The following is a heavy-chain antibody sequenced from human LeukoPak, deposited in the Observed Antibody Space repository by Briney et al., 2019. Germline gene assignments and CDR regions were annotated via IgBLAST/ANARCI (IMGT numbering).Heavy chain of an antibody. Sequence: PSQTLSLTCTVSGGSISSGDYYWSWIRQPPGKGLEWIGYIYYSGSTYYNPSLKSRVTISVDTSKNQFSLKLSSVTAADTAVYYCAKSLSSCSSTSCTSPYYYYYMDVWGKGTTVTVSS. D-gene: IGHD2-2*01. CDR3: AKSLSSCSSTSCTSPYYYYYMDV. CDR1: GGSISSGDYY. V-gene: IGHV4-30-4*01. J-gene: IGHJ6*03. CDR2: IYYSGST.